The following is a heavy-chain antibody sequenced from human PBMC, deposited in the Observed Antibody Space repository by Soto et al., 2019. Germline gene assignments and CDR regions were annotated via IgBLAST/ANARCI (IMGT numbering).Heavy chain of an antibody. CDR3: ARDRSDYGGYDY. V-gene: IGHV3-21*01. CDR1: GFTFSIYS. D-gene: IGHD4-17*01. Sequence: EVQLVQSGGGLVKPGGSLRLSCAGSGFTFSIYSMNWVRQAPGKGLEWVSSISSSGNYIYDADSMKGRFTVSRDNAKNSLYLRMNSLRAEDTAVYYCARDRSDYGGYDYWGQGDLVTVSS. CDR2: ISSSGNYI. J-gene: IGHJ4*02.